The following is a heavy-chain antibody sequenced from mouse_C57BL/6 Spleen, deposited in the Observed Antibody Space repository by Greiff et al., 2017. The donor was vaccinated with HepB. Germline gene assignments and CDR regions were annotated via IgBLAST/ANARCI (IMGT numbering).Heavy chain of an antibody. Sequence: EVKLQESGPELVKPGASVKISCKASGYTFTDYYMNWVKQSHGKSLEWIGDINPNNGGTSYNQKFKGKATLTVDKSSSTAYMELRSLTSEDSAVYYCARSNSNYEYFDVWGTGTTVTVSS. V-gene: IGHV1-26*01. CDR3: ARSNSNYEYFDV. J-gene: IGHJ1*03. CDR2: INPNNGGT. CDR1: GYTFTDYY. D-gene: IGHD2-5*01.